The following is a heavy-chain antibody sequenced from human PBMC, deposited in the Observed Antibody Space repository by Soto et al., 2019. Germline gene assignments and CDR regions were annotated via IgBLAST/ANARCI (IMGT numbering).Heavy chain of an antibody. CDR2: ISGSGANT. J-gene: IGHJ4*02. Sequence: EVQLLESGGDLVQPGWSLRLSCAASGFSFSSNAMSWVRQTPGKGLEWVSAISGSGANTFYADSVKGRFTISRDNSKNTLYLQMNSLRAEDTAVYYCAKDYDSSGYYPLFDSWGQGTLVTVSS. CDR1: GFSFSSNA. CDR3: AKDYDSSGYYPLFDS. V-gene: IGHV3-23*01. D-gene: IGHD3-22*01.